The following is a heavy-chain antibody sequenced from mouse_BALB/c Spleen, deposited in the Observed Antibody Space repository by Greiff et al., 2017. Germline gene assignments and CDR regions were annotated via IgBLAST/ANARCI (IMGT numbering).Heavy chain of an antibody. CDR2: ISSGSSTI. V-gene: IGHV5-17*02. Sequence: EVQVVESGGGLVQPGGSRKLSCAASGFTFSSFGMHWVRQAPEKGLEWVAYISSGSSTIYYADTVKGRFTISRDNPKNTLFLQMTSLRSEDTAMYYCATGDGKDYFAYWGQGTTLTVSA. J-gene: IGHJ2*01. CDR1: GFTFSSFG. D-gene: IGHD2-1*01. CDR3: ATGDGKDYFAY.